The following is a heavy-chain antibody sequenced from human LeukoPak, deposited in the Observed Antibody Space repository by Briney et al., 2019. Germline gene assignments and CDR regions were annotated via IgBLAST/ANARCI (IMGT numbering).Heavy chain of an antibody. V-gene: IGHV3-21*01. CDR2: ISSSTSYI. J-gene: IGHJ4*02. Sequence: PGGSLRLSCAASGFTLSSYSMNWVRQAPGKGLEWVSPISSSTSYIYYADSVKGRFTISRDNAKNSLYLQMNSLRAEDTAVYYCARWGSSCPFDYWGQGTLVTVSS. D-gene: IGHD6-13*01. CDR3: ARWGSSCPFDY. CDR1: GFTLSSYS.